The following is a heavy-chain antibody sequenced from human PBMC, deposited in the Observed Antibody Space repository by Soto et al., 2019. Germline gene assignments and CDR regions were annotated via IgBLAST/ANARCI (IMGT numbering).Heavy chain of an antibody. CDR2: IGTAGDT. Sequence: EVQLVESGGGLVQPGGSLRLSCAASGFTFSSYDMHWVRQATGKGLEWVSAIGTAGDTYYPGSVKGRFTISRENAKNSLYLQMNSLRAGDTAVYYCARAGPPGAFDIWGQGTMVTVSS. J-gene: IGHJ3*02. CDR1: GFTFSSYD. V-gene: IGHV3-13*01. CDR3: ARAGPPGAFDI.